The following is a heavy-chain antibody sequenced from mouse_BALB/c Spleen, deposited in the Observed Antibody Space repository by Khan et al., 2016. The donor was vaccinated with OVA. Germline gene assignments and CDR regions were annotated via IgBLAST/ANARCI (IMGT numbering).Heavy chain of an antibody. CDR1: GYTSTSYT. V-gene: IGHV1-4*01. D-gene: IGHD2-14*01. J-gene: IGHJ3*01. CDR2: INPSNGYT. CDR3: VRDGAYHRNDGWFAY. Sequence: QVQLKQPGAELARPGASVKMSCKASGYTSTSYTIHWIKKRPGQGPEWIGYINPSNGYTNYNQKFKDKATLTTDKSSTTAYLQLSSLTSDDSAVYNCVRDGAYHRNDGWFAYWGQGTLVTVSA.